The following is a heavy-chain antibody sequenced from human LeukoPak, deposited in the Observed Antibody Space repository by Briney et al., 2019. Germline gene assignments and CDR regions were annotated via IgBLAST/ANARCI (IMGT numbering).Heavy chain of an antibody. CDR1: GYSFTSYW. Sequence: GESLQISCKGSGYSFTSYWISWVRQMPGKGLEWMGRIDPSDSYTNYSPSFQGHVTISADKSISTAYLQWSSLKASDTAMYYCAIYGDYVGDFDYWGQGTLVTVSS. CDR3: AIYGDYVGDFDY. D-gene: IGHD4-17*01. V-gene: IGHV5-10-1*01. J-gene: IGHJ4*02. CDR2: IDPSDSYT.